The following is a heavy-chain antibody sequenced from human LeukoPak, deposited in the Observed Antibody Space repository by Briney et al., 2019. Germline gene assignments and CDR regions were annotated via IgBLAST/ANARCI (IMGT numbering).Heavy chain of an antibody. CDR3: ATRQIASNGMDV. CDR2: ISYDGGNK. Sequence: GGSLRLSCAASGFTFSSYGMHWVRQAPGKGLEWVAVISYDGGNKYYADSMKGRFTISRDNSKNTLYLQMNSLRAEDTAVYYCATRQIASNGMDVWGQGTTVTVSS. J-gene: IGHJ6*02. CDR1: GFTFSSYG. V-gene: IGHV3-30*03. D-gene: IGHD3-22*01.